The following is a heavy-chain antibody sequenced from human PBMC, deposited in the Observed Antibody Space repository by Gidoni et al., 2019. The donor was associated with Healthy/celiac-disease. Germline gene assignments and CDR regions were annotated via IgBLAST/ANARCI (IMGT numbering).Heavy chain of an antibody. CDR2: ISWDGGST. D-gene: IGHD6-19*01. CDR3: AKARIAVAVDGPNYFDY. V-gene: IGHV3-43*01. Sequence: EVQLVESGGVVVQPGGSLRLSCAASGFTFDDYTMHWVRQAPGKGLEWVSLISWDGGSTYYADSVKGRFTISRDNSKNSLYLQMNSLRTEDTALYYCAKARIAVAVDGPNYFDYWGQGTLVTVSS. CDR1: GFTFDDYT. J-gene: IGHJ4*02.